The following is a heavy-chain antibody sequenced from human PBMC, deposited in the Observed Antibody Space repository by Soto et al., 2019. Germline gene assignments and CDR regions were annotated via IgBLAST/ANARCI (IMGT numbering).Heavy chain of an antibody. Sequence: GGSLRLSCAASGFTFSSYAMHWVRQAPGKGQEWVAVISYDGSNKYYADSVKGRFTISRDNSKNTLYLQMNSLRAEDTALYYFARDTSVLRYFDWAGGWDYWGQGTLVTVSS. CDR1: GFTFSSYA. D-gene: IGHD3-9*01. V-gene: IGHV3-30-3*01. CDR3: ARDTSVLRYFDWAGGWDY. J-gene: IGHJ4*02. CDR2: ISYDGSNK.